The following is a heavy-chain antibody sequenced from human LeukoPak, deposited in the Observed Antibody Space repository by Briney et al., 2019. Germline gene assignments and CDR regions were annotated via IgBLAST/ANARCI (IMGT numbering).Heavy chain of an antibody. CDR2: INAGNGNT. CDR1: GYTFTSYA. J-gene: IGHJ5*02. CDR3: ARKAIVAAGINWFDP. Sequence: ASVKVSCKASGYTFTSYAMHWVRQAPGQRLEWMGWINAGNGNTKYSQKFQGRVTITRDTSASTAYMELSSLRSEDTAVYYCARKAIVAAGINWFDPWGQGTLVTVSS. V-gene: IGHV1-3*01. D-gene: IGHD6-13*01.